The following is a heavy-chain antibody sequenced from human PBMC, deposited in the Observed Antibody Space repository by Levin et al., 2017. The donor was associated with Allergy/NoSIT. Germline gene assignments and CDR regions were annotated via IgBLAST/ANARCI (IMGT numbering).Heavy chain of an antibody. V-gene: IGHV3-30*18. CDR1: GFTFSSYG. Sequence: GGSLRLSCAASGFTFSSYGMHWVRQAPGKGLEWVAVISYDGSNKYYADSVKGRFTISRDNSKNTLYLQMNSLRAEDTAVYYCAKDGRKAAAGTLDIYYYYYGMDGWGQGTTVTVSS. CDR3: AKDGRKAAAGTLDIYYYYYGMDG. J-gene: IGHJ6*02. CDR2: ISYDGSNK. D-gene: IGHD6-13*01.